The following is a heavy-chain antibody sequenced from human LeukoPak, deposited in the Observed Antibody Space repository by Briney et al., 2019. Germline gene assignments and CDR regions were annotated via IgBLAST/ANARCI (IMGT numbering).Heavy chain of an antibody. CDR3: ARGAPGYSSGWPFDY. V-gene: IGHV4-34*01. CDR1: GFTFSSYA. CDR2: INHSGST. Sequence: GSLRLSCAASGFTFSSYAMSWVRQPPGKGLEWIGEINHSGSTNYNPSLKSRVTISVDTSKNQFSLKLSSVTAADTAVYYCARGAPGYSSGWPFDYWGQGTLVTVSS. D-gene: IGHD6-19*01. J-gene: IGHJ4*02.